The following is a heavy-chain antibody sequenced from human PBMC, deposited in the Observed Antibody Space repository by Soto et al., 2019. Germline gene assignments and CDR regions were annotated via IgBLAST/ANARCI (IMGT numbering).Heavy chain of an antibody. V-gene: IGHV1-18*04. J-gene: IGHJ3*02. D-gene: IGHD3-22*01. CDR3: AREYYHDSKAAFDI. Sequence: ASVKVSCKASGYTFTSYGISWVRQAPGQGLEWMGWISAYNGNTNYAQKLQGRVTMTTDTSTSTAYMELRSLRSDDTAVYYCAREYYHDSKAAFDIWGQGTMVTVSS. CDR1: GYTFTSYG. CDR2: ISAYNGNT.